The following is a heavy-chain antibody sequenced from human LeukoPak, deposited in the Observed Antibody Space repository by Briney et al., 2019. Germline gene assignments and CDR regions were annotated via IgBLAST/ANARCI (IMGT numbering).Heavy chain of an antibody. V-gene: IGHV4-59*01. J-gene: IGHJ6*03. CDR1: GCSISSYY. Sequence: SETLSLTCTVSGCSISSYYWSWIRQPPGKGLEWIGYIYYSGSTYYNPSLRSRVTLSVDTSKNQFSMKLSSVTAADTAVYYCARSSEGRYYYDSSGFSYYYYYMDVWGKGTTVTISS. CDR2: IYYSGST. CDR3: ARSSEGRYYYDSSGFSYYYYYMDV. D-gene: IGHD3-22*01.